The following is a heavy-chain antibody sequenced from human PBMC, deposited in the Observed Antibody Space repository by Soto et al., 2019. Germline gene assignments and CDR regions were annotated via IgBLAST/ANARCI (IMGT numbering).Heavy chain of an antibody. CDR1: GGSISSSSYY. D-gene: IGHD2-15*01. CDR3: AWGEDLVVVGLWYFDL. CDR2: IYYSGST. V-gene: IGHV4-39*01. Sequence: QLQLQESGPGLVKPSETLSLTCTVSGGSISSSSYYWGWIRQPPGKGLEWIGSIYYSGSTYYNPSLKSRLTISVATSKNQFSLKLSSVTAADAAVYYCAWGEDLVVVGLWYFDLWGRGPLVTVSS. J-gene: IGHJ2*01.